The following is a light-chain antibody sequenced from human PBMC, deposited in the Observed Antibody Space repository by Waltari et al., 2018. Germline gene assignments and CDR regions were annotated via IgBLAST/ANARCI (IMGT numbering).Light chain of an antibody. CDR3: SSYTTSSVI. V-gene: IGLV2-14*03. J-gene: IGLJ2*01. Sequence: QSALTQPASVSGSPGQSITISCTGTSSDVGGYDFVSWFQQHPGKAPKLIIYDVTNRPSGVSKRFAGSQAGDTASLTISGLQAEDEANYYCSSYTTSSVIFGGGTKLTVL. CDR2: DVT. CDR1: SSDVGGYDF.